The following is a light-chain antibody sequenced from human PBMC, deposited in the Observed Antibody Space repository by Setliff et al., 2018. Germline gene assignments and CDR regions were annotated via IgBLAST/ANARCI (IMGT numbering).Light chain of an antibody. CDR3: AAWDDSLNGPV. Sequence: QSVLTQPPSASGTPGQRVTISCSGSSSNIGSNTVNWYQQLPGTAPKLLIYRNNQRPSGVPDRFSGSKSGTSASLAISGLQSEDEADYYCAAWDDSLNGPVFGGGTQRTVL. V-gene: IGLV1-44*01. J-gene: IGLJ2*01. CDR2: RNN. CDR1: SSNIGSNT.